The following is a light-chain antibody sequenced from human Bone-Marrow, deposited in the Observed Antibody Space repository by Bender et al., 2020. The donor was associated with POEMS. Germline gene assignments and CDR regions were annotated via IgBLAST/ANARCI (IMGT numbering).Light chain of an antibody. Sequence: QSALTQPASVSGSPGQSITISCTGTGSDVGNFDLVSWYQVHPRKAPRLIIYEGTKRPAGVSDRFSASKSDNTASLTISGLQPEDGADYYCTSYNVFGTGTNVIVL. CDR1: GSDVGNFDL. V-gene: IGLV2-14*02. J-gene: IGLJ1*01. CDR3: TSYNV. CDR2: EGT.